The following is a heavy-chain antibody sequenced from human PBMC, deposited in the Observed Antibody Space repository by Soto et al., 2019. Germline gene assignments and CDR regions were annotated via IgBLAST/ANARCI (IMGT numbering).Heavy chain of an antibody. D-gene: IGHD6-19*01. Sequence: QVQLVQSGAEVKKPGASVKVSCKASGYIFTGYYMHWVRQAPGQGLEWMGWINPNSGDTNYAQKFQGWFTMTRDTSISTGYMELSRLTFDDTAVYYCARGSRIAVAGNPFSDYWGQGTLVTVSS. J-gene: IGHJ4*02. CDR3: ARGSRIAVAGNPFSDY. V-gene: IGHV1-2*04. CDR1: GYIFTGYY. CDR2: INPNSGDT.